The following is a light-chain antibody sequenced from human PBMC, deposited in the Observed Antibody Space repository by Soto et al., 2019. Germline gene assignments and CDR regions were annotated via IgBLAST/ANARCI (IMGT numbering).Light chain of an antibody. J-gene: IGLJ2*01. CDR3: QTWGTGIHL. Sequence: QLVLTQSPSASASLGASVKLTCTLSSGHSSYAIAWHQQQPEKGPRYLMKLNSDGSHSKGDGIPDRFSGSSSGAERYLTISSVQSEDEADYYCQTWGTGIHLFGGGTKLTVL. V-gene: IGLV4-69*01. CDR1: SGHSSYA. CDR2: LNSDGSH.